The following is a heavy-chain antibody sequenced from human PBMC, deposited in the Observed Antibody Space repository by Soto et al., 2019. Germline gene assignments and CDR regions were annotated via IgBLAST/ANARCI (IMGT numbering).Heavy chain of an antibody. CDR1: GDPISSGDYN. V-gene: IGHV4-31*03. J-gene: IGHJ5*02. Sequence: PSETLSLTCSVSGDPISSGDYNWNWIRQHPGKGPEWIGYIYYSGITNYNPSLRSRVTMSVGTAQNQFSLRLTSVTAADTAVYYCTRARRYSSSWFWFDPWGQGTLVTVSS. CDR3: TRARRYSSSWFWFDP. CDR2: IYYSGIT. D-gene: IGHD6-13*01.